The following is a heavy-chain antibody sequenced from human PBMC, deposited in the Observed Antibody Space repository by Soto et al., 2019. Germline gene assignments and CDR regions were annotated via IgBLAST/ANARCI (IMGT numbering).Heavy chain of an antibody. CDR3: ARWNYDSSGTSYYYGMDV. Sequence: GESLKISCKGSGYSFTSYWIGWVRQMPGKGLEWMGIIYPGDSDTRYSPSFQGQVTISADKSISTAYLQWSSLKASDTAMYYCARWNYDSSGTSYYYGMDVWGQGTTVTVS. CDR2: IYPGDSDT. CDR1: GYSFTSYW. D-gene: IGHD3-22*01. J-gene: IGHJ6*02. V-gene: IGHV5-51*01.